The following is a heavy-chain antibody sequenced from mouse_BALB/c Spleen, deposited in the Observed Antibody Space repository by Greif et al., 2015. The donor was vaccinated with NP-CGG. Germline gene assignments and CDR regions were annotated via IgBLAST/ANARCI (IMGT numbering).Heavy chain of an antibody. V-gene: IGHV5-17*02. Sequence: DVHLVESGGGLVQPGGSRKLPCAASGFTFSSFGMHWVRQAPEKGLEWVAYISSGSSTIYYADTVKGRFTISRDNPKNTLFLQMTSLRSEDTAMYYCARSRGNYWYFDVWGAGTTVTVSS. CDR1: GFTFSSFG. CDR2: ISSGSSTI. D-gene: IGHD3-3*01. CDR3: ARSRGNYWYFDV. J-gene: IGHJ1*01.